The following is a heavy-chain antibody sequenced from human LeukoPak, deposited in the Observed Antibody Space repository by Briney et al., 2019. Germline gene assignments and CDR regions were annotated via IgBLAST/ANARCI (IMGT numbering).Heavy chain of an antibody. Sequence: PSQTLSLTRTVSGVSISSFYWSWIRHPAGKGLEWVGRIYTSGSTNYNPSLKSRVTLSVDTSKSQFSLNLTPVTAADTAVYYCARDSPDRSIVGATGRAFDIWGQGTVVTVSS. J-gene: IGHJ3*02. V-gene: IGHV4-4*07. D-gene: IGHD1-26*01. CDR3: ARDSPDRSIVGATGRAFDI. CDR2: IYTSGST. CDR1: GVSISSFY.